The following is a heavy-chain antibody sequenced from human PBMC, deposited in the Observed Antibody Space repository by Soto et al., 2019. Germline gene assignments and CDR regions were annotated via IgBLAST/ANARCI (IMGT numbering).Heavy chain of an antibody. J-gene: IGHJ6*02. Sequence: ASVNVSCKAPGGTFSSYAISWVRQAPGQGVEWMGGIIPVFGTANYAQKFQGRVTITADESTSTAYMELSTLRSEEAAVCYRARPGSVSSRSSSHYGMVVRRQGSTLAVSS. CDR3: ARPGSVSSRSSSHYGMVV. CDR2: IIPVFGTA. V-gene: IGHV1-69*13. CDR1: GGTFSSYA. D-gene: IGHD6-6*01.